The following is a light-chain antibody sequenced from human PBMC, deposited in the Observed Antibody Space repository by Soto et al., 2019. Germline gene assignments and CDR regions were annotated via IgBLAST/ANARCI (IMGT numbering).Light chain of an antibody. CDR3: QQHSKWPRT. J-gene: IGKJ1*01. Sequence: THSPEILCLSAWQGSTLSCRASESVSSYLAWYRQRPGQAPRLLFYGASTRATDIPARFSGTGSGTEFPLTISSLQSEDFAVYYCQQHSKWPRTFGQGTKGDI. CDR2: GAS. V-gene: IGKV3-15*01. CDR1: ESVSSY.